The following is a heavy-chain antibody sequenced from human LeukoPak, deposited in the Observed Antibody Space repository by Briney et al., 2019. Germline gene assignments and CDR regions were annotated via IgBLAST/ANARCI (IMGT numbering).Heavy chain of an antibody. CDR2: ISASGRST. V-gene: IGHV3-23*01. J-gene: IGHJ4*02. D-gene: IGHD4-17*01. CDR3: ASQYKTVTTYY. Sequence: GGSLRLSCAASGFTFNSYAMTWVRQAPGKGLEWVSTISASGRSTYYADSVKGRFTISRDTSKNTLYLQMNTLRAEDTAVYYCASQYKTVTTYYWGQGTLVTVSS. CDR1: GFTFNSYA.